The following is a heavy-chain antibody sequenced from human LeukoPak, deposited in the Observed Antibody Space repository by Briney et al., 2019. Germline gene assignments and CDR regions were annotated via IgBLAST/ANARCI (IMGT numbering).Heavy chain of an antibody. CDR3: AREIRGSGSSSDYWPRPFDC. V-gene: IGHV1-2*04. Sequence: GASVKVSCKASGYTFTGYYMHWVRQAPGQGLEWMGWINPNSGGTNYAQKFQGWVTMTRDTSISTAYMELSRLRSDDTAVYYCAREIRGSGSSSDYWPRPFDCWGQGTLVTVSS. CDR1: GYTFTGYY. J-gene: IGHJ4*02. CDR2: INPNSGGT. D-gene: IGHD3-22*01.